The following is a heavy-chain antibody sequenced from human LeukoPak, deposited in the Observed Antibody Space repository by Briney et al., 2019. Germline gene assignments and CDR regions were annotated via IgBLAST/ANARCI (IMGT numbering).Heavy chain of an antibody. Sequence: SQTLSLTCTVSGGSISSGGYYWSWIRQHPGTGLEWIGYIYYSGSTHYNPSLKSRVTISVDTSKNQFSLKLSSVTAADTAVYYCARAVSMASYAFDIWGQGTMVTVSS. D-gene: IGHD5-24*01. V-gene: IGHV4-31*03. CDR2: IYYSGST. J-gene: IGHJ3*02. CDR3: ARAVSMASYAFDI. CDR1: GGSISSGGYY.